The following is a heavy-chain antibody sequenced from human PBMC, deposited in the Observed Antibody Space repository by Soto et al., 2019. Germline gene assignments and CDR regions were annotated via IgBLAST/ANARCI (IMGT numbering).Heavy chain of an antibody. CDR2: IYNSGNT. V-gene: IGHV4-59*01. J-gene: IGHJ6*02. Sequence: PSETLSLTCTVSGGSISTYYWSWIRQPPGKGLEWIGYIYNSGNTNYNPSLKSRATISVEMSKNQFSLKLSSVTAADTAVYYCARDSIKPQFGMDVWGQGTTVTVSS. CDR3: ARDSIKPQFGMDV. CDR1: GGSISTYY.